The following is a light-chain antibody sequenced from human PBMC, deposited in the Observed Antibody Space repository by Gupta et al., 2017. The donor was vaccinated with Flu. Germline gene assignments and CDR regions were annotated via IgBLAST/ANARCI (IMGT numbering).Light chain of an antibody. Sequence: PSSLSSAVGDRATITCRATQSIDQSLHWYQPRPGQSPTPLIYHASTLGSGVPSRFSGSGSGTDFTLSINMPQPEDFATYLCQHTYISPFTFGQGTRLDI. J-gene: IGKJ5*01. CDR2: HAS. CDR1: QSIDQS. CDR3: QHTYISPFT. V-gene: IGKV1-39*01.